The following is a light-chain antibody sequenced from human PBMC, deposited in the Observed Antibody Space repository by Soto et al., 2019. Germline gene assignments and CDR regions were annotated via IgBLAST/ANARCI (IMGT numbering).Light chain of an antibody. J-gene: IGKJ4*01. CDR1: QSVDIS. V-gene: IGKV3-20*01. CDR3: QKFSSYQLN. Sequence: EIVLTHSPAALSTPPVGRGLLSCSASQSVDISLAWYQQKPGQAHRLLIYGASTRATDIPGTFSGRGSGTDFTLTISRMEPEDFAVYCCQKFSSYQLNCGGGTKGDIK. CDR2: GAS.